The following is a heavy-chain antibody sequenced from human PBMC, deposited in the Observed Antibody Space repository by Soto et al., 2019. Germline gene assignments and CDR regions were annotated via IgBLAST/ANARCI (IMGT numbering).Heavy chain of an antibody. V-gene: IGHV6-1*01. J-gene: IGHJ5*02. CDR1: GDSVSSNSAA. D-gene: IGHD2-15*01. CDR3: ARDRGYFLGGSCDSVWFDP. Sequence: SQTLSLTCGISGDSVSSNSAAWNWIRQSPSRGLEWLGRTYYRSKWYNDYAVSVKGRITINPDTSKNQFSLQLNSVTPEDTAVYYCARDRGYFLGGSCDSVWFDPWGQGTLVTVSS. CDR2: TYYRSKWYN.